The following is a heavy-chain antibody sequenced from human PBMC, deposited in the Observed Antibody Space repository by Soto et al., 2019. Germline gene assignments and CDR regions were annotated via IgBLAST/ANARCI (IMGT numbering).Heavy chain of an antibody. CDR3: ARGGGYSSSSSYTGPMHAFDI. CDR1: GYTFTSYY. Sequence: QVQLVQSGAEVKKPGASVKVSCKASGYTFTSYYMHWVRQAPGQGLEWMGIINPSGGSTSYAQKFQGRVTMTRDTSTSTVYMGLSSLRSEDTAVYYCARGGGYSSSSSYTGPMHAFDIWGQGTMVTVSS. V-gene: IGHV1-46*01. J-gene: IGHJ3*02. CDR2: INPSGGST. D-gene: IGHD6-6*01.